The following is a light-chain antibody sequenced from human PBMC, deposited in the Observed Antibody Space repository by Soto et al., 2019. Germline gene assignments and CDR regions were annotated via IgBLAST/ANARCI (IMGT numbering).Light chain of an antibody. Sequence: DIQLTQSPSFLSASVGDRVTITCRASQGISSSLAWYQQKPGKAPKLLIYTASNLQSGVPSRFSGSRSGTEFTLTISGLQPEDFATYFCQELNDYPITFGQGTRLENK. V-gene: IGKV1-9*01. CDR3: QELNDYPIT. J-gene: IGKJ5*01. CDR2: TAS. CDR1: QGISSS.